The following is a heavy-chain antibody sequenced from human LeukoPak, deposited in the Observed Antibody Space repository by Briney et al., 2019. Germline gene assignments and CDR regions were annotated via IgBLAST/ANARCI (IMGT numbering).Heavy chain of an antibody. Sequence: GGSLRLSCAASGFTFSSYSMNWVRQAPGKGLEWVSSISSSSSYIYYADSVKGRFTISRDNAKNSLYLQMNSLRAEDTAVYYCARSGAAAGTCGYWGQGTLITVSS. CDR3: ARSGAAAGTCGY. V-gene: IGHV3-21*01. CDR1: GFTFSSYS. CDR2: ISSSSSYI. J-gene: IGHJ4*02. D-gene: IGHD6-13*01.